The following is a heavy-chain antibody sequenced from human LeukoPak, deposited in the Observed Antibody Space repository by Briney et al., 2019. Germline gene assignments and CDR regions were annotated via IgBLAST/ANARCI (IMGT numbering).Heavy chain of an antibody. V-gene: IGHV1-18*01. Sequence: ASVKVSCKASGYTFTSYGISRVRQAPGQGLEWMGWISAYNSNTNYAQKLQGRVTMTTDTSTSTAYMELRSLRSDDTAVYYCARDEDYHILTGYERFDYWGQGTLVTVSS. J-gene: IGHJ4*02. CDR1: GYTFTSYG. D-gene: IGHD3-9*01. CDR3: ARDEDYHILTGYERFDY. CDR2: ISAYNSNT.